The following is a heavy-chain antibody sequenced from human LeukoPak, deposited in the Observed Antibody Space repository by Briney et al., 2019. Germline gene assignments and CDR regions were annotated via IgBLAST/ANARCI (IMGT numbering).Heavy chain of an antibody. CDR3: ARASHDYGDYSHFDY. CDR1: GGSISSSNW. Sequence: SETLSLTCAVSGGSISSSNWWSWVRQPPGKGLEWIGEIYHSGSTNYNPSLKSRGTIAVDKSKNKFSLKLSSVTAADTAVYYCARASHDYGDYSHFDYWGQGTLVTVSS. CDR2: IYHSGST. V-gene: IGHV4-4*02. J-gene: IGHJ4*02. D-gene: IGHD4-17*01.